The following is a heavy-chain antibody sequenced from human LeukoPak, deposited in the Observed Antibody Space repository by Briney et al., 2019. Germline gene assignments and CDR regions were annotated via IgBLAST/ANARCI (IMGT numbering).Heavy chain of an antibody. CDR2: ISYDGSNK. CDR1: GFTFSSYG. J-gene: IGHJ4*02. D-gene: IGHD2-21*02. V-gene: IGHV3-30*18. Sequence: TGRSLRLSCAASGFTFSSYGMHWVRQAPGKGLEWVAVISYDGSNKYYADSVKGRFTISRDNSKNTLYLQMNSLRAEDTAVYYCAKDRVTRDNHLDYWGQGTLVTVSS. CDR3: AKDRVTRDNHLDY.